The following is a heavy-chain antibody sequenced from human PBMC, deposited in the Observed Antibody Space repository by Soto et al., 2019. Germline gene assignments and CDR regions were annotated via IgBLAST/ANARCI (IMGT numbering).Heavy chain of an antibody. CDR1: AFTFSNYA. CDR2: ISDSGAIT. V-gene: IGHV3-23*01. CDR3: AKERQTAGKIDN. D-gene: IGHD6-19*01. Sequence: EVHLLESGGGLVQPGGSLRLSCAASAFTFSNYAMSWVRQAPGKGLEWVSGISDSGAITNYADSVKGRFTISRDNSKNPLYLQMNGLRADDTAVNYGAKERQTAGKIDNWGQGTLVTVSS. J-gene: IGHJ4*02.